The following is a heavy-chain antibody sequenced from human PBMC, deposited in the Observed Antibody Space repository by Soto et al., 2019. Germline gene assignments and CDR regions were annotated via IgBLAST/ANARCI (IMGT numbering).Heavy chain of an antibody. CDR3: AGGPDYGDYDA. D-gene: IGHD4-17*01. Sequence: QVQLRQWGAGLLKPSETLSLTYEVSGGSFSDYQWTWIRQSPEKGLEWIGEIRHNGDTNSKPSLRSRLTMSIDTSKNQFSLNLSSVTSADTAVYFCAGGPDYGDYDAWGQGILVTVSS. CDR1: GGSFSDYQ. CDR2: IRHNGDT. J-gene: IGHJ5*02. V-gene: IGHV4-34*01.